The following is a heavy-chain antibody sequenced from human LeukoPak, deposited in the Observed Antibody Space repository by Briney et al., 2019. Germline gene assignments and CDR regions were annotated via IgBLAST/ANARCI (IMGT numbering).Heavy chain of an antibody. V-gene: IGHV3-23*01. CDR2: ISTSSRT. CDR1: GFTFSSYA. Sequence: GGSLRLSCAASGFTFSSYAMSWVRQAPGKGLEWVSLISTSSRTHYADSMKGRFTISRDNSRNTLYLQINSLTAEDTAVYYCAKDLDSTGSWPPEYFQHWGQGSLVTVSS. D-gene: IGHD3-22*01. J-gene: IGHJ1*01. CDR3: AKDLDSTGSWPPEYFQH.